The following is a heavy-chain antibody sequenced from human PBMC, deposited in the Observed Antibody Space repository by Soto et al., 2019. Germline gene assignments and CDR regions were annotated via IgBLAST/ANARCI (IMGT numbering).Heavy chain of an antibody. CDR2: IIPIFGTA. CDR1: GGTFSSYA. V-gene: IGHV1-69*12. Sequence: QVQLVQSGAEVKKPGSSVKVSCKASGGTFSSYAISWVRQAPGQGLEWMGGIIPIFGTANYAQKFQGRVTFTAAESTSTAYMERSSLRSEDTAVYYCARGMRNYYDSSGYYLTYYFDYWGQGTLVTVSS. CDR3: ARGMRNYYDSSGYYLTYYFDY. J-gene: IGHJ4*02. D-gene: IGHD3-22*01.